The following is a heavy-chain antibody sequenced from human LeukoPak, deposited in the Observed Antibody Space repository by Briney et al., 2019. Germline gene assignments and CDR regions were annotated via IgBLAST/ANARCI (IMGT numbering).Heavy chain of an antibody. CDR3: ARDQDTAHAFDI. J-gene: IGHJ3*02. D-gene: IGHD5-18*01. CDR1: GFALNSYI. CDR2: ISSSGSTI. Sequence: GGSLRLSCEASGFALNSYIMSWVRQAPGKGLEWVSYISSSGSTIYYADSVKGRFTISRDNAKNSLYLQMNSLRAEDTAVYYCARDQDTAHAFDIWGQGTMVTVSS. V-gene: IGHV3-11*01.